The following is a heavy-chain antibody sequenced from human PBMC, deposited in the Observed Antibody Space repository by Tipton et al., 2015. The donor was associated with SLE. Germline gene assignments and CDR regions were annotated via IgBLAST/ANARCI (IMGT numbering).Heavy chain of an antibody. D-gene: IGHD2-2*01. J-gene: IGHJ4*02. V-gene: IGHV3-21*04. CDR3: AKDYCSSTSCYPDY. CDR1: GFTFSSYS. CDR2: ISSSSSYI. Sequence: SLRLSCAASGFTFSSYSMNWVRQAPGKGLEWVSSISSSSSYIYYADSVKGRFTISRDNAKNSLYLQMNSLRAEDTALYYCAKDYCSSTSCYPDYWGQGTLVTVSS.